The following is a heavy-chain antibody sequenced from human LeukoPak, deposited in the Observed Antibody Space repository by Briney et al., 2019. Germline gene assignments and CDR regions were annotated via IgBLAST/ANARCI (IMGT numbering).Heavy chain of an antibody. CDR1: GFTFSNYA. D-gene: IGHD5-18*01. J-gene: IGHJ4*02. CDR3: ARFSYGSFDH. V-gene: IGHV3-23*01. CDR2: LTDSGRST. Sequence: GGSLRLSCAASGFTFSNYAMSWVRQAPGKGLQWVSALTDSGRSTYYADSVKGRFTISRDNSKNTVYLQMNSLRAEDTAVYYCARFSYGSFDHWGQGTLVTVSS.